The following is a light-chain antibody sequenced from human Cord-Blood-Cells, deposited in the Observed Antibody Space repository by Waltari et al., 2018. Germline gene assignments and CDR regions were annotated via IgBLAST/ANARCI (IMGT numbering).Light chain of an antibody. CDR3: CSYAGSSTWV. V-gene: IGLV2-23*01. CDR1: GRDVGGYNL. CDR2: EGS. J-gene: IGLJ3*02. Sequence: QSPLTQPAPVSGPPGQSITIPCTGTGRDVGGYNLVPWYQQHPGKAPKLMIYEGSKRPSGVSNRFSGSKSGNTASLTISGLQAEDEADYYCCSYAGSSTWVFGGGTKLTVL.